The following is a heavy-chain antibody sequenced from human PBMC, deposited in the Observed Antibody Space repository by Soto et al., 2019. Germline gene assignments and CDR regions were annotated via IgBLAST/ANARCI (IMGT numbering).Heavy chain of an antibody. J-gene: IGHJ4*02. Sequence: SGPTLVNHTQTLTVTCHFSGFSLNTNGVGVGWIREPPGKALEWLAIIYWNDDKRYSPALSNRLALTRDTSKNQVVLTMTNVEPVDTATYYCPHRRRKGDFHYWGPGPLVTVSS. CDR1: GFSLNTNGVG. CDR2: IYWNDDK. CDR3: PHRRRKGDFHY. V-gene: IGHV2-5*01.